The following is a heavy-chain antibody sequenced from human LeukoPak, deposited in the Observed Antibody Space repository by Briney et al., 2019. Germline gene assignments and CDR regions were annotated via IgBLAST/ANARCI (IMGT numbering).Heavy chain of an antibody. CDR2: IYYSGST. Sequence: SETLSLTCTVSGGSISSSSYYWGWIRQPPGKGLEWIGSIYYSGSTYYNPSLKSRVTISVDTSKNQFSLKLSSVTAADTAVYYCARGRPTVYGSVSYYMDVWGKGTTVTVSS. V-gene: IGHV4-39*07. D-gene: IGHD3-10*01. CDR3: ARGRPTVYGSVSYYMDV. J-gene: IGHJ6*03. CDR1: GGSISSSSYY.